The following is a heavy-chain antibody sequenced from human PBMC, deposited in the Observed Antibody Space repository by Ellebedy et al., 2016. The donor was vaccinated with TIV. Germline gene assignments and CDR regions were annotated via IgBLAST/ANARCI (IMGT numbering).Heavy chain of an antibody. J-gene: IGHJ4*02. CDR1: GFTISSYS. V-gene: IGHV3-21*01. D-gene: IGHD3-3*01. CDR2: ISSSSSYI. Sequence: GESLKISCAASGFTISSYSMNWVRQAPGKGLEWVSSISSSSSYIYYADSVKGRFTISRDHAKNSLYLQMNSLRAEDTAVYYCARGPIFGVVNYYFDYWGQGTLVTVSS. CDR3: ARGPIFGVVNYYFDY.